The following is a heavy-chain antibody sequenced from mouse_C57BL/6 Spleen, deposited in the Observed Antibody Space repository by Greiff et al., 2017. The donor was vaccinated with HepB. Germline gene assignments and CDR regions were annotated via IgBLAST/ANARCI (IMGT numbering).Heavy chain of an antibody. CDR3: ARSGVSYAMDY. J-gene: IGHJ4*01. V-gene: IGHV1-82*01. CDR2: IYPGDGDT. CDR1: GYAFSSSW. Sequence: QVQLQQSGPELVKPGASVKISCKASGYAFSSSWMNWVKQRPGKGLEWIGRIYPGDGDTNYNGKFKGKATLTADKSSSTAYMQLSSLTSEDSVVYFCARSGVSYAMDYWGQGTSVTVSS.